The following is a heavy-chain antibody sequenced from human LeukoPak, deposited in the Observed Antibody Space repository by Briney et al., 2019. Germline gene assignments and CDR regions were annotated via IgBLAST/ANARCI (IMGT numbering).Heavy chain of an antibody. CDR2: INHSGST. CDR1: GGSFSGYY. V-gene: IGHV4-34*01. Sequence: PSETLSLTCAVYGGSFSGYYWSWIRQPPGKGLEWIGEINHSGSTNYNPSLKSRVAISVDTSKNQFSLRLSSVTAADTAVYYCARGGYSYVFKAFDIWGQGTKVTVSS. D-gene: IGHD5-18*01. CDR3: ARGGYSYVFKAFDI. J-gene: IGHJ3*02.